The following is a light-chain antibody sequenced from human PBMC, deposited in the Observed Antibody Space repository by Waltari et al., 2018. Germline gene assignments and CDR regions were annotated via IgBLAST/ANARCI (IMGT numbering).Light chain of an antibody. V-gene: IGLV2-8*01. J-gene: IGLJ2*01. CDR3: SSYAGSNNVV. Sequence: QSALTQPPSASGSPGQSVTISCTGTSSDVGGYPSVSWYQQHPGKAPKLIIFEVFQRPPGVPDRFSGSKSGNTASLTVSGLQAEDEADYYCSSYAGSNNVVFGGGTKLTVL. CDR2: EVF. CDR1: SSDVGGYPS.